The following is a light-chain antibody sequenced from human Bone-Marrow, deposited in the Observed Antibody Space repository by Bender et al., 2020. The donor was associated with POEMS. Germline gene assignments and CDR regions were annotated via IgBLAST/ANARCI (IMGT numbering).Light chain of an antibody. CDR2: EDS. Sequence: QPALTQPASVSGSAGQSITISCSGSSSDIGASNYVSWYQQHPGKAPKLIIYEDSKRPSGVSNRFSGSKSGNTASLTISGLQAEDEADYYCCTFAGSSTLYVFGAGTKVTVL. V-gene: IGLV2-23*01. J-gene: IGLJ1*01. CDR1: SSDIGASNY. CDR3: CTFAGSSTLYV.